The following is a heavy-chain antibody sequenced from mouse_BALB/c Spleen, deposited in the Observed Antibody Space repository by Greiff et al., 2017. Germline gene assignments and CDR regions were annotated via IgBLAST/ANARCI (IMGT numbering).Heavy chain of an antibody. CDR1: GFSLTSYG. V-gene: IGHV2-9*02. CDR2: IWAGGST. D-gene: IGHD2-10*02. CDR3: ARAYGNFFYAMDY. J-gene: IGHJ4*01. Sequence: QVQLKQSGPGLVAPSQSLSITCTVSGFSLTSYGVHWVRQPPGKGLEWLGVIWAGGSTNYNSALMSRLSISKDNSKSQVFLKMNSLQTDDTAMYYGARAYGNFFYAMDYWGQGTSVTVSS.